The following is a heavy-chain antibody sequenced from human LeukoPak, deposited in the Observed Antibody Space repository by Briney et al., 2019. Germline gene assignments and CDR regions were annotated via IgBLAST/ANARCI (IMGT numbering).Heavy chain of an antibody. Sequence: SETLSLTCTVSGGSISSSSYYWGWIRQPPGKGLEWIGSIYYSGSTYYNPSLKSRVTVSVDTSKNQFSLNLNSVTAADTAVYYCARDLVYYRDSSGYYSYIWGQGTLVTVSS. J-gene: IGHJ4*02. CDR1: GGSISSSSYY. CDR3: ARDLVYYRDSSGYYSYI. CDR2: IYYSGST. V-gene: IGHV4-39*07. D-gene: IGHD3-22*01.